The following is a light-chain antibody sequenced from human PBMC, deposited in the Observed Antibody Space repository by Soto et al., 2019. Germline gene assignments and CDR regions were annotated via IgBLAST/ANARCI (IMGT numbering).Light chain of an antibody. CDR3: QQYGSTPFT. Sequence: EIVVTQSPGTLSLSPGERATLSCRASQSVSSNYLAWHQQKPGQAPRLLIYGASSRASDIPDRFSGSWSGTDFTLIISRLEPEDFSMYYCQQYGSTPFTFGPGTKVDVK. V-gene: IGKV3-20*01. J-gene: IGKJ3*01. CDR2: GAS. CDR1: QSVSSNY.